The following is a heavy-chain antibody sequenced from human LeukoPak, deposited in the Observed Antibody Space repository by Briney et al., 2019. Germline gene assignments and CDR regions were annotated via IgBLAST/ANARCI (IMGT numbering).Heavy chain of an antibody. CDR2: ISSSSSTI. V-gene: IGHV3-48*01. CDR3: ARVALSSYYYYMDV. Sequence: GGSLRLSCAASGFTFSSYSMNWVRQAPGKGLEWVSYISSSSSTIYYADSVKGRFTISRDNAKNSPYLQMNSLRAEDTAVYYCARVALSSYYYYMDVWGKGTTVTVSS. J-gene: IGHJ6*03. CDR1: GFTFSSYS.